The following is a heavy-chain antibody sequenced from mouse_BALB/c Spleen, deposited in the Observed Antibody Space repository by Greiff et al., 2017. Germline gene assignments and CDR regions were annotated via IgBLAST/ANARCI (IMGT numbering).Heavy chain of an antibody. CDR2: ISYSGST. D-gene: IGHD4-1*01. V-gene: IGHV3-2*02. Sequence: ESGPGLVKPSQSLSLTCTVTGYSITSDYAWNWIRQFPGNKLEWMGYISYSGSTSYNPSLKSRISITRDTSKNQFFLQLNSVTTEDTATYYCATGTEAMDYWGQGTSVTVSS. CDR1: GYSITSDYA. CDR3: ATGTEAMDY. J-gene: IGHJ4*01.